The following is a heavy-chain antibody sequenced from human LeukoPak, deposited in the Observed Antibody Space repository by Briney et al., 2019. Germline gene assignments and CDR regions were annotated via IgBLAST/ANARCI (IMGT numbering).Heavy chain of an antibody. Sequence: ASVKVSCKASGYTFTTYAMNWVRQAPGQELEWMGWISAYNGNTSYAQKLQGRVTMTRDMSTSTVYMELSSLRSEDTAVYYCARDPNRDFWSGYTSFDYWGQGTLVTVSS. D-gene: IGHD3-3*01. CDR1: GYTFTTYA. CDR3: ARDPNRDFWSGYTSFDY. V-gene: IGHV1-18*01. J-gene: IGHJ4*02. CDR2: ISAYNGNT.